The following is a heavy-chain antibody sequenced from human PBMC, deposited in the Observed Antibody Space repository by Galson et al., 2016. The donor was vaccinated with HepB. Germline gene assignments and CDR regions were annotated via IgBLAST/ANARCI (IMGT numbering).Heavy chain of an antibody. J-gene: IGHJ3*02. CDR2: IYPGDSYI. Sequence: SGAEGKKPGDSLRLSCEPSGYSFTNYRMDWVRQMPGKGLELKDIIYPGDSYIRYSQSSQGQVTLSADNSIATASLQWSSLKTSDTAKYFCVRPLVVGGYYPQAFAIWGPGTMVTVSS. CDR3: VRPLVVGGYYPQAFAI. CDR1: GYSFTNYR. D-gene: IGHD3-22*01. V-gene: IGHV5-51*01.